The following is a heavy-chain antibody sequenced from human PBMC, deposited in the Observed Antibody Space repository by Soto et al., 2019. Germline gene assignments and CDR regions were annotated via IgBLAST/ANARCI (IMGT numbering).Heavy chain of an antibody. J-gene: IGHJ4*02. D-gene: IGHD5-12*01. CDR3: ARDRKSGYETFDY. CDR2: ISNSRSTK. V-gene: IGHV3-48*01. CDR1: GFTFSSYS. Sequence: GGSLRLSCAASGFTFSSYSMNWVRQAPGKGLEWVSYISNSRSTKYYADSVKGRFTISRDNAKNSLYLQMNSLRAEDTAVYYCARDRKSGYETFDYWGQGTLVTVSS.